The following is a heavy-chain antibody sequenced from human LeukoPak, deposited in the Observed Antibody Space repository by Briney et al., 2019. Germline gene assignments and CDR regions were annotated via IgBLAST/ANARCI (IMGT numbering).Heavy chain of an antibody. Sequence: GGSLRLSCAASGFSVRDFWMAWVRQAPGKGLEWVAHIKEDRTADYYVDSVKGRFTISKDDGKNSLHLQMNSLRVEETDVYYCVRGGWELDYWGQGTLVTVSS. V-gene: IGHV3-7*01. CDR2: IKEDRTAD. CDR1: GFSVRDFW. CDR3: VRGGWELDY. J-gene: IGHJ4*02. D-gene: IGHD4-23*01.